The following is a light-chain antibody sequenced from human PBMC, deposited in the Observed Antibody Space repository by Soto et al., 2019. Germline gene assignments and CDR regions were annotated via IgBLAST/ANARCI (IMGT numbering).Light chain of an antibody. V-gene: IGKV1-9*01. CDR2: AAS. J-gene: IGKJ3*01. CDR3: QQLNSYLFT. CDR1: QGISSY. Sequence: IQLTHSPSSLSASVGDRVTITCRASQGISSYLAWYQQKPGKAPKLLIYAASTLQSGVPSRFSGSGSGTDFTLTISSLQPEDFATYYCQQLNSYLFTFGPGTKV.